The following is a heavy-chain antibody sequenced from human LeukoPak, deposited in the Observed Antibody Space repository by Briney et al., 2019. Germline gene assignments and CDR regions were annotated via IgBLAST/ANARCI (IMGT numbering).Heavy chain of an antibody. CDR3: ARDLSYSSSWYGSDAFDI. J-gene: IGHJ3*02. Sequence: GGSLRLSCVASGFTFSSYWMSWVRRAPGKGLEWMANIKHDGSEKYYVDSVKGRFAISRDNAKNSLYLQMNSLRAEDTAVYYCARDLSYSSSWYGSDAFDIWGQGTMVTVSS. CDR2: IKHDGSEK. D-gene: IGHD6-13*01. CDR1: GFTFSSYW. V-gene: IGHV3-7*01.